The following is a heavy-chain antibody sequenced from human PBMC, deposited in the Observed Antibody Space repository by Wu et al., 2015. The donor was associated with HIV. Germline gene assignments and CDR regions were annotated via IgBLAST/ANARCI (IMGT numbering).Heavy chain of an antibody. J-gene: IGHJ4*02. D-gene: IGHD1-20*01. CDR1: EYSFSIYY. CDR2: ILPNTDAT. V-gene: IGHV1-2*02. Sequence: QVHLVQSGAEVKEPGASVKIFCKTEYSFSIYYMHWVRQAPGQGLEWMGWILPNTDATKYAPRFQGRVTMTRDTSISTIYMELRGLRSDDTALYFCASYGPGYNWMYSWGQGTLVTVSS. CDR3: ASYGPGYNWMYS.